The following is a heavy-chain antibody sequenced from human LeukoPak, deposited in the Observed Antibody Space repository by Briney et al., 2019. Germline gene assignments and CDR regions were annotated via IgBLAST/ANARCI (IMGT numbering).Heavy chain of an antibody. V-gene: IGHV1-18*01. Sequence: ASVKVSCKASGYTFTSYGISWVRQAPGQGLEWMGWISAYNGNTNYAQKFQGRVTMTEDTSTDTAYMELSSLRSEDTAVYYCATVVPAANSWFDPWGQGTLVTVSS. D-gene: IGHD2-2*01. CDR1: GYTFTSYG. CDR3: ATVVPAANSWFDP. CDR2: ISAYNGNT. J-gene: IGHJ5*02.